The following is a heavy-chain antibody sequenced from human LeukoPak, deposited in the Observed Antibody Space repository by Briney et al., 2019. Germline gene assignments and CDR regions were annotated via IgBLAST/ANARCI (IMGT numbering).Heavy chain of an antibody. D-gene: IGHD3-22*01. V-gene: IGHV4-59*08. Sequence: PSETLSLTCTVSGGSISSYYWSWIRQPPGKGLEWIGYIYYSGSTNYNPSLKSRVTISVDTSKNQFSLKLSSVTAADTAVYYCAGSTYYYDSSGYYPYYLDYWGQGTLVTVSS. CDR3: AGSTYYYDSSGYYPYYLDY. CDR1: GGSISSYY. J-gene: IGHJ4*02. CDR2: IYYSGST.